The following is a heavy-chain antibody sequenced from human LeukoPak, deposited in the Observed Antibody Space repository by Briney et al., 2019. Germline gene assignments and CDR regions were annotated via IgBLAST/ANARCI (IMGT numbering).Heavy chain of an antibody. V-gene: IGHV3-23*01. D-gene: IGHD3-3*01. CDR2: ISGSGGST. J-gene: IGHJ4*02. CDR1: GFTFSSYA. CDR3: AKIRQGVVIDNFDY. Sequence: EGSLRLSCAASGFTFSSYAMSWVRQDPGKGLEWVSAISGSGGSTYYADSVKGRFTISRDNSKNTLYLQMNSLRAEDTAVYYCAKIRQGVVIDNFDYWGQGTLVTVSS.